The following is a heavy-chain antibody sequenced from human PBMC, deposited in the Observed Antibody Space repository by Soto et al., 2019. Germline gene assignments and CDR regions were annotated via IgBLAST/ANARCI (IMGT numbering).Heavy chain of an antibody. Sequence: GGSLRLSCAASGFTFSSYGMHWVRQAPGKGLEWVAVIWYDGSNKYYADSVKGRFTISRDNSKNTLYLQMNSLRAEDTAVYYCARAEGHMRAYSSGWYDYWGQGTLVTVSS. CDR1: GFTFSSYG. D-gene: IGHD6-19*01. CDR3: ARAEGHMRAYSSGWYDY. CDR2: IWYDGSNK. J-gene: IGHJ4*02. V-gene: IGHV3-33*01.